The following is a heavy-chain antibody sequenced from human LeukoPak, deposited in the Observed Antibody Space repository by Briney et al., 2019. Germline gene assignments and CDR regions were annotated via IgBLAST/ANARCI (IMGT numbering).Heavy chain of an antibody. J-gene: IGHJ3*02. CDR2: INHSGNS. CDR3: GMFAVIVGGGLDI. Sequence: PSETLSLTCAVYGGSFSDYYFTWLRQPPGKGLEWIGDINHSGNSSYNKSLKSRVTISVDMSRNQVSLELNSVTAADTAVYYCGMFAVIVGGGLDIWGQGTVVTVSS. CDR1: GGSFSDYY. V-gene: IGHV4-34*01. D-gene: IGHD1-26*01.